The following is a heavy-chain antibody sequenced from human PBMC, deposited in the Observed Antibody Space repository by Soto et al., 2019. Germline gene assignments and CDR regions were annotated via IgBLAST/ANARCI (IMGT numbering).Heavy chain of an antibody. CDR3: AKDRTPDYYDSSGGTPRSPLDY. CDR1: GFTFDDYA. J-gene: IGHJ4*02. CDR2: ISWNSGSI. V-gene: IGHV3-9*01. D-gene: IGHD3-22*01. Sequence: EVQLVESGGGLVQPGRSLRLSCAASGFTFDDYAMHWVRQAPGKGLEWVSGISWNSGSIGYADSVKGRFTISRDNAKNSLYLQMNSLRAEDTALYYCAKDRTPDYYDSSGGTPRSPLDYWGQGTLVTVSS.